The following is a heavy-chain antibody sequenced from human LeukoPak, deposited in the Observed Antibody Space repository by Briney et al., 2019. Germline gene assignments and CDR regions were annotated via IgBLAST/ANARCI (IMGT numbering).Heavy chain of an antibody. J-gene: IGHJ6*03. CDR1: GGSISSSDW. Sequence: PSGTLSLTCAVSGGSISSSDWWSWVRQPPGQGLEWIGEIYHSGSTNYNPSLKSRVTISVDKSKNQFSLNLSSVTAADTAVYYCARLKSGWYLSYYYIDVWGKGTTVTVSS. V-gene: IGHV4-4*02. CDR2: IYHSGST. D-gene: IGHD6-19*01. CDR3: ARLKSGWYLSYYYIDV.